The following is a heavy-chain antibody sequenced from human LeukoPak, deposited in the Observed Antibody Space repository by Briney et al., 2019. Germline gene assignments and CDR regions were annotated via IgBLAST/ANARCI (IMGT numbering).Heavy chain of an antibody. D-gene: IGHD3-10*01. CDR1: GFTSSNAW. Sequence: GGSLRLSCAASGFTSSNAWMNWVRQAPGKGLEWVGRIKSKTDGGTTDYAAPVKGRFTISRDDSKNTLYLQMNSLKTEDTAVYYCTTAGILLWFGEPPGYYYGMDVWGQGTTVTVSS. CDR3: TTAGILLWFGEPPGYYYGMDV. V-gene: IGHV3-15*07. CDR2: IKSKTDGGTT. J-gene: IGHJ6*02.